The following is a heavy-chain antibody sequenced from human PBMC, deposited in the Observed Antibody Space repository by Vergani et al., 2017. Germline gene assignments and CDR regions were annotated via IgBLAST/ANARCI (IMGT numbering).Heavy chain of an antibody. CDR1: GGSISSGDYY. CDR3: ARQSPGSGWSPGDFDD. D-gene: IGHD6-19*01. J-gene: IGHJ4*02. Sequence: QVQLQESGPGLVKPSQTLSLTCTVSGGSISSGDYYWSWIRQHPGKVLEWIGYIYSTGSTHHNPSLKSPVAISVDTSRNQFSLKVTSVTAANTAVYFCARQSPGSGWSPGDFDDWDQGILVTVSS. V-gene: IGHV4-30-4*08. CDR2: IYSTGST.